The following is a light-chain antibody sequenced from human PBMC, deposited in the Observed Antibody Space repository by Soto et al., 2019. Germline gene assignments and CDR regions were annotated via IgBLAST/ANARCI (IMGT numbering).Light chain of an antibody. CDR3: SSYISGSTYV. V-gene: IGLV2-14*03. Sequence: QCALTQPASGTGFPGRSSSITYTRTSSDVGAYNYVSWYQQHPGKAPKLMIYDVSSRPSGVSNRFSGSKSGNTASLTISGLQAEDEADYYCSSYISGSTYVFGTGTKVTVL. J-gene: IGLJ1*01. CDR1: SSDVGAYNY. CDR2: DVS.